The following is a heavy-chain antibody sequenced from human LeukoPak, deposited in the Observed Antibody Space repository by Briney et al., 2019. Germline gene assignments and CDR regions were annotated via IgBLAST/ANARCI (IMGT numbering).Heavy chain of an antibody. Sequence: ASVKVSCKASGYTFTSYDINWVRQATGQGLEWMGWMNPNSGNTGYAQKFQGRVTMTRNTSISTAYMELGSLRSEDTAVYYCARGGGGYCSSTSCYSDYYYYYYMDVWGKGTTVTVSS. CDR2: MNPNSGNT. D-gene: IGHD2-2*01. CDR1: GYTFTSYD. CDR3: ARGGGGYCSSTSCYSDYYYYYYMDV. V-gene: IGHV1-8*01. J-gene: IGHJ6*03.